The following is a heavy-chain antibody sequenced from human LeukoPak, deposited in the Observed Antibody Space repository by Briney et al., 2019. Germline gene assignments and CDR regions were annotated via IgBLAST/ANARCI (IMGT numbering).Heavy chain of an antibody. CDR3: ARVDPGSGYYYYYYMDV. CDR2: IYYSGST. J-gene: IGHJ6*03. CDR1: GGSISSYY. D-gene: IGHD6-25*01. V-gene: IGHV4-59*01. Sequence: PSETLSLTCTVSGGSISSYYWSWIRQPPGKGLEWIGYIYYSGSTNYNPPLKSRVTISVDTSKNQFSLKLSSVTAADTAVYYCARVDPGSGYYYYYYMDVWGKGTTVTVSS.